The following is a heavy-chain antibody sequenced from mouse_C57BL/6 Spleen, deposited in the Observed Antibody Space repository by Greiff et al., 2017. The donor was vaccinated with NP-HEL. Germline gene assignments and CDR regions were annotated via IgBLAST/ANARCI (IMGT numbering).Heavy chain of an antibody. D-gene: IGHD1-1*01. CDR2: IHPNSGST. CDR3: ARCHYYGSSYDAMDY. CDR1: GYTFTSYW. J-gene: IGHJ4*01. V-gene: IGHV1-64*01. Sequence: QVQLQQPGAELVKPGASVNLSCKASGYTFTSYWMHWVKQRPGQGLEWIGMIHPNSGSTNYNEKFKSKATLTVDKASSTAYMQRSSLTSEDSAVYYCARCHYYGSSYDAMDYWGQGTSVTVSS.